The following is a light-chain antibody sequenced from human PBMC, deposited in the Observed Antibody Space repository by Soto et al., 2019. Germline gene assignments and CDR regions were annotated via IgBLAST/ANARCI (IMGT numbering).Light chain of an antibody. J-gene: IGKJ1*01. Sequence: DIQMTQSPSSLSASVGDRFSISCRASQSISNSLNWYQQKLGKVPKVLIYGASSLQSGVPSRFSGSGSGTDFTLTISSLQPEDFATYYCQESYTALWGTFGEGTKVDI. CDR1: QSISNS. CDR2: GAS. V-gene: IGKV1-39*01. CDR3: QESYTALWGT.